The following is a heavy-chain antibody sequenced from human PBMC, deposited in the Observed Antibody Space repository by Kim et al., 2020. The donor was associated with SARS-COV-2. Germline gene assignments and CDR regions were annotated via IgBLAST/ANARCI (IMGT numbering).Heavy chain of an antibody. V-gene: IGHV4-4*02. J-gene: IGHJ6*02. CDR3: ATRPGRQLERRRRGYYYYGMDV. Sequence: SETLSLTCAVSGGSISSSNWWSWVRQPPGKGLEWIGEIYHSGSTNYNPSLKSRVTISVDKSKNQFSLKLSSVTAADTAVYYCATRPGRQLERRRRGYYYYGMDVWGQGTTVTVSS. D-gene: IGHD1-1*01. CDR1: GGSISSSNW. CDR2: IYHSGST.